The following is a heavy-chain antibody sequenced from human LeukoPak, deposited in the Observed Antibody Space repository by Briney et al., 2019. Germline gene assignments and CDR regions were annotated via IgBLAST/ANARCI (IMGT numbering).Heavy chain of an antibody. D-gene: IGHD3-10*01. Sequence: SVKVSCKASGGTFSNYAISWVRQAPGQGLEWMGGIIPIFGTTNYAQKFQGRVTITADESTSTAYMEVSSLRSEDTAVYYCARAMSGAGIYYMAWFDPWGQGTLVTVSS. CDR1: GGTFSNYA. CDR2: IIPIFGTT. CDR3: ARAMSGAGIYYMAWFDP. J-gene: IGHJ5*02. V-gene: IGHV1-69*01.